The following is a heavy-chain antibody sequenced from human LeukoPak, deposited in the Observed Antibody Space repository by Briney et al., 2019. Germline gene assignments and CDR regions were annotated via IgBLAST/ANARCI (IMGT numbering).Heavy chain of an antibody. CDR1: GGSISSSSYY. J-gene: IGHJ3*02. V-gene: IGHV4-39*01. CDR2: ISYSGST. D-gene: IGHD1-26*01. Sequence: SETLSLTCTVSGGSISSSSYYWGWIRQPPGKGLEWIGSISYSGSTYYNPSLKSRVTISVDTSKNQFSLKLSSVTAADTAVYYCSGSFTAIGAFDIWGQGTMVTVSS. CDR3: SGSFTAIGAFDI.